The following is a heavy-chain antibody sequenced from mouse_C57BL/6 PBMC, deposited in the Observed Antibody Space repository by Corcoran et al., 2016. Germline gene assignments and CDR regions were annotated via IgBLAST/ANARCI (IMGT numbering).Heavy chain of an antibody. Sequence: QIQLVQSGPELKKPGETVKISCKASGYTFTTYGMSWVKQAPGKGLKWMGWINTYSGVPTYADDFKGRFAFSLETSASTAYLQINNLKNEDTATYFCAGIYYYGSSLFDYWGQGTTLTVS. CDR2: INTYSGVP. D-gene: IGHD1-1*01. CDR3: AGIYYYGSSLFDY. J-gene: IGHJ2*01. V-gene: IGHV9-3*01. CDR1: GYTFTTYG.